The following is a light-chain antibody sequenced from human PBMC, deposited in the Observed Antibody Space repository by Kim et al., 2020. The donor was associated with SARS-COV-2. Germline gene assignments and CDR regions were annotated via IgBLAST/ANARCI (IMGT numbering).Light chain of an antibody. CDR3: QQTYSIPPMYT. CDR2: AAS. J-gene: IGKJ2*01. V-gene: IGKV1-39*01. CDR1: QSISSY. Sequence: IGDRVSITCRTSQSISSYVNWYQQKPGKAPKLLIYAASSLQSGVPSRFRGSGSGTDFTVTISGLQPEDSATYFCQQTYSIPPMYTFGQGTTVDIK.